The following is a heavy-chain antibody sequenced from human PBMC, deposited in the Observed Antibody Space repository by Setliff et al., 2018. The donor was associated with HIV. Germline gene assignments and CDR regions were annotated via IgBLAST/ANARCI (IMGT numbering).Heavy chain of an antibody. D-gene: IGHD6-19*01. Sequence: ASVKVSCKASGYTFLNYGISWVRQTPGRGLEWMAWINVGNGNTKTAWKFQGRVALTTDTSTSTAHMELRNLRSDDTAVYYCARDSGMAVVGTWRRLDPWGQGTLVTVSS. J-gene: IGHJ5*02. CDR1: GYTFLNYG. CDR3: ARDSGMAVVGTWRRLDP. CDR2: INVGNGNT. V-gene: IGHV1-18*01.